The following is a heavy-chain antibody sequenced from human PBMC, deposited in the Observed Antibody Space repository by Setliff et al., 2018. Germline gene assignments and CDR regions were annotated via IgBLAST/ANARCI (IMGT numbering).Heavy chain of an antibody. V-gene: IGHV1-69*10. CDR1: GGTFVNYA. D-gene: IGHD1-20*01. CDR2: IIPVLGKR. J-gene: IGHJ6*03. CDR3: ARSDPHITMSGNYYYYMDV. Sequence: RASVKVSCKSSGGTFVNYAFSRVRQAPGQGLEWMGGIIPVLGKRNYAQRVQGRVTIAADKYTNTVYMELKTLTSEDTAMYFCARSDPHITMSGNYYYYMDVWGTGTTVTVSS.